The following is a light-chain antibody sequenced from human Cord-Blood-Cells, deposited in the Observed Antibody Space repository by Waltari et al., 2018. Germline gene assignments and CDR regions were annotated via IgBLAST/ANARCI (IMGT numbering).Light chain of an antibody. CDR3: QQYNNWPPHT. CDR2: GAS. CDR1: QSVIIN. J-gene: IGKJ2*01. Sequence: EIVMTQSPATLSVSPGERATLSCRASQSVIINLAWYQQKPGQAPRLLIYGASTRATGIPARFSGSGSGTEFTLTISSLQSEDFAVYYCQQYNNWPPHTFGQGTKLEIK. V-gene: IGKV3-15*01.